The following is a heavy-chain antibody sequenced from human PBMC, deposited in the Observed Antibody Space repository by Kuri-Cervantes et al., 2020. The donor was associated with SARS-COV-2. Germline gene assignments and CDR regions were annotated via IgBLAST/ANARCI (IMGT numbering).Heavy chain of an antibody. CDR3: ARVMMYGGFLGRPLAY. J-gene: IGHJ4*02. V-gene: IGHV3-30-3*01. CDR2: ISYDGSNK. D-gene: IGHD2-8*01. CDR1: GFTFSSYA. Sequence: GGSLRLSCAASGFTFSSYAMHWVRQAPGKGLEWVAVISYDGSNKYYADSVKGRFTISRDNSKNTLYLRMNSLRAEDTAVYYCARVMMYGGFLGRPLAYWGQGTLVTVSS.